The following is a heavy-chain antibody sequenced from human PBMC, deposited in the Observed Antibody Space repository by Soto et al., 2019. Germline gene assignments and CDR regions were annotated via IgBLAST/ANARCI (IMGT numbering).Heavy chain of an antibody. D-gene: IGHD3-9*01. CDR1: GFTFSSYA. CDR2: ISGSGGST. V-gene: IGHV3-23*01. CDR3: AKDHPFFDRSSDAFDI. Sequence: GGSLRLPCAASGFTFSSYAMSWVRQAPGKGLEWVSAISGSGGSTYYADSVKGRFTISRDNSKNTLYLQMNSLRAEDTAVYYCAKDHPFFDRSSDAFDIWGQGTMVTVSS. J-gene: IGHJ3*02.